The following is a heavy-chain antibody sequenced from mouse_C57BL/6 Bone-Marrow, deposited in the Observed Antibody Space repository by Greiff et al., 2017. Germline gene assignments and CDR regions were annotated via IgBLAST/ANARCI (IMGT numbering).Heavy chain of an antibody. J-gene: IGHJ2*01. CDR1: GYTFTSYW. CDR2: IHPNSGST. CDR3: ARRGPYGNYDY. Sequence: QVQLQQPGAELVKPGASVKLSCKASGYTFTSYWMHWVKQRPGQGLEWIGMIHPNSGSTNYNEKFKSKATLTVDKSSSTAYMRLSSLTSEDSAVYYCARRGPYGNYDYWGQGTTLTVSS. V-gene: IGHV1-64*01. D-gene: IGHD2-1*01.